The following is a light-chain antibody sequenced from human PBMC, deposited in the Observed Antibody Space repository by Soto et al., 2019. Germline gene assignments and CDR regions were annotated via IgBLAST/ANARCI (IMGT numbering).Light chain of an antibody. CDR2: DVS. CDR1: SSDIGAFPY. J-gene: IGLJ1*01. Sequence: QSALTQPASVSGSPGQSITISCTGASSDIGAFPYVSWYQKYPGKAPKLIISDVSIRPSGVSPRFSGSKSGNTASLTISGLQAEDEADYYCSSFTSGSTLFGTGTKLTVL. V-gene: IGLV2-14*01. CDR3: SSFTSGSTL.